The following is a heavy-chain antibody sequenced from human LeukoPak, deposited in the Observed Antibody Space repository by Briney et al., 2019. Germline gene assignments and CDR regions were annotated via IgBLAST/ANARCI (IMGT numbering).Heavy chain of an antibody. Sequence: GASVKVSCKASGCTFTGYYMHWVRQAPGQGLEWMGWINPNSGGTNYAQKFQGRVTMTRDTSISTAYMELSRLRSDDTAVYYCARYYYDSSGYYPLDYWGQGTLVTVSS. CDR2: INPNSGGT. J-gene: IGHJ4*02. CDR1: GCTFTGYY. V-gene: IGHV1-2*02. CDR3: ARYYYDSSGYYPLDY. D-gene: IGHD3-22*01.